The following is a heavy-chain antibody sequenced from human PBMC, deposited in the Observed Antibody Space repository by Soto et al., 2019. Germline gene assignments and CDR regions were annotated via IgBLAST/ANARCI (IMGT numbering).Heavy chain of an antibody. J-gene: IGHJ4*02. Sequence: SVKVSCKSSGCTFNNYVINWVRQAPGQGLEWMAGIIPIFGTPNYAQKFQGRVTITADKSTSTAYMELNSLRSEDTAVYYCAGRCDGTNCLAHFDYWGQGTLVTVSS. D-gene: IGHD2-2*01. CDR2: IIPIFGTP. CDR1: GCTFNNYV. CDR3: AGRCDGTNCLAHFDY. V-gene: IGHV1-69*06.